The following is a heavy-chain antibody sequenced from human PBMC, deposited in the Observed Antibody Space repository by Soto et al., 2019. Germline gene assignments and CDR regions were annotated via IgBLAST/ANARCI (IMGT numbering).Heavy chain of an antibody. CDR1: GGSLTNYG. V-gene: IGHV1-69*05. CDR2: IIPVFGTA. CDR3: ARGDATKLGVINYYGMDV. Sequence: QVQLVQSGAEVKKPGSSVKVSCKASGGSLTNYGVSWVRQAPGQGLEWMGGIIPVFGTANYAQKFQARVTIATNEYKSTVFMDVRRLRSEDTAVDYCARGDATKLGVINYYGMDVLGQGTTVTVSS. J-gene: IGHJ6*02. D-gene: IGHD3-10*01.